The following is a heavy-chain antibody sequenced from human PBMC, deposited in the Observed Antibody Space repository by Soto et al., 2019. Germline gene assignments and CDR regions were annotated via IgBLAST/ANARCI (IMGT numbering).Heavy chain of an antibody. V-gene: IGHV3-23*01. CDR1: GFTFSSYA. D-gene: IGHD3-22*01. CDR2: ISGSGGGT. J-gene: IGHJ4*02. Sequence: PGGSLRLSCAASGFTFSSYAMSWVRQAPGKGLEWVSTISGSGGGTFYVDSVKGRFTISRDNSKNTLFLQMHSLRAEDTAVYYCAKAVVATTARGSDYSCQATLVTVST. CDR3: AKAVVATTARGSDY.